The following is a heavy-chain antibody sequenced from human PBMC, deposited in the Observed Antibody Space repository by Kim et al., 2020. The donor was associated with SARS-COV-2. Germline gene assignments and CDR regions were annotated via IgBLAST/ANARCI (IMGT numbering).Heavy chain of an antibody. D-gene: IGHD5-18*01. CDR1: ESSVSDFS. V-gene: IGHV1-24*01. J-gene: IGHJ4*02. Sequence: ASVKVSCKVSESSVSDFSIHWLRHAPGKGLEWMGGFDPEDGKTIYAQHFRGRVTMTEDPSTDTAYMDLSGLRFEDTAVYYCAAPEIEGYRLPFDFWGQGT. CDR2: FDPEDGKT. CDR3: AAPEIEGYRLPFDF.